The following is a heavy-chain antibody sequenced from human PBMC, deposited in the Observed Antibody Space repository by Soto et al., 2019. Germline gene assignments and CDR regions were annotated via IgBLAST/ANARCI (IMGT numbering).Heavy chain of an antibody. D-gene: IGHD6-19*01. Sequence: QVQLVESGGGVVQPGRSLRLSCAASGFTFSSTGMHWVRQAPGKGLEWVAVISYDGSNKYYADSVKGRFTTSRDNSNNMLYLQMNSLRAEDTAVYYCAKRHSAGWYYLDYWGQGTLVTVSS. CDR2: ISYDGSNK. CDR3: AKRHSAGWYYLDY. V-gene: IGHV3-30*18. J-gene: IGHJ4*02. CDR1: GFTFSSTG.